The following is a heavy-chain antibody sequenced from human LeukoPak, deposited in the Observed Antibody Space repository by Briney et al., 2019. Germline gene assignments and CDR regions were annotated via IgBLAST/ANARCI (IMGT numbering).Heavy chain of an antibody. D-gene: IGHD2-2*01. Sequence: PGGSLRLSCAASGFTFSSYAMSWVRQAPGKGLEWVSAISGSGGSTYYADSVKGRFTISRDNSKNTLYLQMNSLRAEDTAVYYCAKLGLLGLCRGTSCYGYYGMDVWGQGTTVTVSS. CDR2: ISGSGGST. J-gene: IGHJ6*02. CDR1: GFTFSSYA. V-gene: IGHV3-23*01. CDR3: AKLGLLGLCRGTSCYGYYGMDV.